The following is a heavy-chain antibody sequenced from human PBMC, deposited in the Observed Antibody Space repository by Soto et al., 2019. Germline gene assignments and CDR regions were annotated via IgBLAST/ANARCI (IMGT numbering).Heavy chain of an antibody. D-gene: IGHD1-26*01. CDR3: TTGYVGGYRNYYYDMDV. CDR2: IKSKTDGGTT. Sequence: GGSLRLSCAASGFTFSNAWMSWVRQAPGKGLEWVGRIKSKTDGGTTDYAAPVKGRFTISRDDSKNTLYLQMNSLKTEDTAVYYCTTGYVGGYRNYYYDMDVWGKGTTVTV. V-gene: IGHV3-15*01. CDR1: GFTFSNAW. J-gene: IGHJ6*03.